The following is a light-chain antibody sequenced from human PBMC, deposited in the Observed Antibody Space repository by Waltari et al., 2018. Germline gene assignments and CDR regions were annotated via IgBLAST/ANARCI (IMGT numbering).Light chain of an antibody. CDR1: QTVGTN. CDR3: QQYHSWPRT. V-gene: IGKV3-15*01. CDR2: GAS. J-gene: IGKJ1*01. Sequence: EIVMTQSPATLSVSPGERVTLPCRAGQTVGTNLAWFQQKSGQSPKLLIYGASTRAAGVPARFGASGSGTEFALIIHSLQSEEFAVYYCQQYHSWPRTFGQGTKVDMK.